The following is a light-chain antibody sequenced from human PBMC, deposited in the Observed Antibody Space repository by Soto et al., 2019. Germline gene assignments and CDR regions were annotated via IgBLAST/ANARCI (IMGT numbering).Light chain of an antibody. CDR1: SGHSSYA. Sequence: QLVLTQSPSASASLGASVKLTCTLSSGHSSYAIAWHQQHPEKGPRYLMKLNSAGCHSKGDGIPDRFSGSSSGAERYLTISSLQSEDEADYYCQTWGTGIQVFGGGTKLTVL. CDR3: QTWGTGIQV. CDR2: LNSAGCH. V-gene: IGLV4-69*01. J-gene: IGLJ2*01.